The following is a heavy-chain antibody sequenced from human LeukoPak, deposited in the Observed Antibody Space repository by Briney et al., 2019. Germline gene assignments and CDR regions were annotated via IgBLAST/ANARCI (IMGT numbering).Heavy chain of an antibody. CDR1: GASLSPYC. D-gene: IGHD3-16*01. V-gene: IGHV4-59*01. CDR2: IFYSGTV. J-gene: IGHJ6*02. CDR3: ARGLRGDHGLDV. Sequence: PSETLSLTCADSGASLSPYCWSWIRQSPGKRLEWIGDIFYSGTVNSNPSLQSRVTMSVDTSKNLFSLSLTSVTAADTAVYYCARGLRGDHGLDVWGQGTTVTVSS.